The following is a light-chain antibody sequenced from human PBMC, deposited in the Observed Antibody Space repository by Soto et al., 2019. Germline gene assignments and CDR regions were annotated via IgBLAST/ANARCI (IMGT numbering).Light chain of an antibody. CDR2: DAS. CDR3: LQYNGYYRT. V-gene: IGKV1-5*01. J-gene: IGKJ1*01. CDR1: QTISGW. Sequence: DIQMTQSPSTLSASVGATVNITFRASQTISGWLAWYQQRPRKAPNLLIFDASTLESGVPSRFSGSGSGTTFTLTISSLQSDDFATYYCLQYNGYYRTFGQGTKVDIK.